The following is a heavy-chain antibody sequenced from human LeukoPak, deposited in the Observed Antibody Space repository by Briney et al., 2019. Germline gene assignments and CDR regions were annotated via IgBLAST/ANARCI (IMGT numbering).Heavy chain of an antibody. CDR3: ARAPSSGYYYYGMDV. CDR1: GGSISSSSYY. CDR2: IYYSGST. Sequence: SETLSLTCTVSGGSISSSSYYWGWIRQPPGKGLEWIGSIYYSGSTYYNPSLKSRVTISVDTSKNQFSLKLSSVTAADTAVYYCARAPSSGYYYYGMDVWGQGTTVTVSS. J-gene: IGHJ6*02. D-gene: IGHD6-25*01. V-gene: IGHV4-39*01.